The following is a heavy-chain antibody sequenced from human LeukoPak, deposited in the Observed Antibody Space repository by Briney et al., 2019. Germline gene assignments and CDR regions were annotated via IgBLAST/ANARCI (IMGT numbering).Heavy chain of an antibody. D-gene: IGHD3-9*01. J-gene: IGHJ6*02. V-gene: IGHV4-59*01. CDR2: MYYSGST. CDR1: GASISSYY. Sequence: SETLSLTCTVSGASISSYYWSWIRQPPGKGLEWIAFMYYSGSTNYNPSLKSRVTISVDTSKNQFSLKLSPVTAADTAVYYCARVDYDILTGEDYYGMDVWGQGTTVTVSS. CDR3: ARVDYDILTGEDYYGMDV.